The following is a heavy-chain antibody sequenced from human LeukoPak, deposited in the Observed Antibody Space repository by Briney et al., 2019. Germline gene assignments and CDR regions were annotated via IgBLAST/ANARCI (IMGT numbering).Heavy chain of an antibody. J-gene: IGHJ6*02. V-gene: IGHV4-30-2*01. CDR3: ARGEAYYYYGMDV. CDR1: GGSISSGGYS. Sequence: MTSETLSLTCAVSGGSISSGGYSWSWIRQPPGKGLEWIGYIYHSGSTYYNPSLKSRVTISVDRSKNQSSLKLSSVTAADTAVYYCARGEAYYYYGMDVWGQGTTVTVSS. CDR2: IYHSGST.